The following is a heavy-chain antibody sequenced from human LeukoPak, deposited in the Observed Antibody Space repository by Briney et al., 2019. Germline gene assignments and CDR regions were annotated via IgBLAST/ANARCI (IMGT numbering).Heavy chain of an antibody. CDR2: IYYSGST. CDR3: ARLYCSSTSCYQNGYVRH. V-gene: IGHV4-39*01. Sequence: PSETLSLTCTVSGGSTSSSSYYWGWIRQPPGKGLEWIGSIYYSGSTYYNPSLKSRVTISVDTSKNEFSLKLSSVTAADTAVYYCARLYCSSTSCYQNGYVRHWGQGTLVTVSS. CDR1: GGSTSSSSYY. J-gene: IGHJ1*01. D-gene: IGHD2-2*01.